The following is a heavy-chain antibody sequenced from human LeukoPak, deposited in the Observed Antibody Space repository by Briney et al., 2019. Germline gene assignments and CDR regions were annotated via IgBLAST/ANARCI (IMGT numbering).Heavy chain of an antibody. CDR2: IYSGGST. CDR3: ARGRDLYDSSGYYSETTIYYYYYYMHV. Sequence: GGSLRLSCAASGFTVSSNYMSWVRQAPGKGLEWVSVIYSGGSTYYADSVKGRFTISRDNSKNTLYLQMNSLRAEDTAGYYCARGRDLYDSSGYYSETTIYYYYYYMHVWGKGTTVSVSS. D-gene: IGHD3-22*01. CDR1: GFTVSSNY. V-gene: IGHV3-53*01. J-gene: IGHJ6*03.